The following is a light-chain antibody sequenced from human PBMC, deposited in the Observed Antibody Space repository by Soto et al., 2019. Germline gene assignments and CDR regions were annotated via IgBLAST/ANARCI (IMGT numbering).Light chain of an antibody. V-gene: IGKV3-20*01. CDR3: QQYDNQPRP. Sequence: ETVLTQSPGTLSLSPGERATLSCRASQSVSRSYLAWYHQKPGQAPRLLIYGASTRPTGIPDRFSGSGSGTDFTLTISRLEPEDCPVGCCQQYDNQPRPSGKGIKVEMK. CDR2: GAS. CDR1: QSVSRSY. J-gene: IGKJ1*01.